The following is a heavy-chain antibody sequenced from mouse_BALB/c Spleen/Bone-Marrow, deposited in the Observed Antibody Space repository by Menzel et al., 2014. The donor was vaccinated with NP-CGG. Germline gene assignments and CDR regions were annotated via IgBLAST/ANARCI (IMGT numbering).Heavy chain of an antibody. CDR2: ISYSDST. D-gene: IGHD1-1*01. CDR1: GYSITSDYA. CDR3: ARSVYYGSSYVDY. V-gene: IGHV3-2*02. J-gene: IGHJ2*01. Sequence: EVKLVESGPGLVKPSQSLSLTCTVTGYSITSDYAWNWIRQFPENKLEWMGYISYSDSTSYNPSFKSRISITPDTSKNQFFLQLNSVTTEDTATYYCARSVYYGSSYVDYWGQGTTLTVSS.